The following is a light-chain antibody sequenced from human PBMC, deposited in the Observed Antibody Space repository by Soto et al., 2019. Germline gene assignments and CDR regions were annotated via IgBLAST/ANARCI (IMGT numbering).Light chain of an antibody. CDR1: QGISDC. Sequence: DVQMTQAPSSLSASVGDRVTITCRASQGISDCLAWYQQKPGKVPKLLIYAASILQSGVPSRFSGSGSGTDFTLTISSLQPEDVATYYCQKYNSAPRTFGGGTKVEIK. J-gene: IGKJ4*01. CDR2: AAS. V-gene: IGKV1-27*01. CDR3: QKYNSAPRT.